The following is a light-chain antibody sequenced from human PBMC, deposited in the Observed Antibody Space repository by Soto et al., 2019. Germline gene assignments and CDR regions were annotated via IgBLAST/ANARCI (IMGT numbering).Light chain of an antibody. CDR3: QQSYSSPPWT. CDR2: TAS. V-gene: IGKV1-39*01. Sequence: DIPMTQSPSSLSASVGDRVTITCRASQSIGSYLNWYQQKPGKAPNLLIYTASTLHSGVPSRFSGGGSGTDFTLTISSLQPEDFATYFCQQSYSSPPWTFGQGTRVEFK. CDR1: QSIGSY. J-gene: IGKJ1*01.